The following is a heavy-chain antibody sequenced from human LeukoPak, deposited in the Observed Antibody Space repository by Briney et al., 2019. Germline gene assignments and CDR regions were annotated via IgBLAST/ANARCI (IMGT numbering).Heavy chain of an antibody. CDR2: IIPIFGTA. CDR1: GGTFSSYA. V-gene: IGHV1-69*05. J-gene: IGHJ4*02. Sequence: EASVKVSCKASGGTFSSYAISWVRQAPGQGLEWMGGIIPIFGTANYAQKFQGRVTITTDESTSTAYMELSSLRSEDTAVYYCARGCSSTSCSIDYWGQGPLFPFS. CDR3: ARGCSSTSCSIDY. D-gene: IGHD2-2*01.